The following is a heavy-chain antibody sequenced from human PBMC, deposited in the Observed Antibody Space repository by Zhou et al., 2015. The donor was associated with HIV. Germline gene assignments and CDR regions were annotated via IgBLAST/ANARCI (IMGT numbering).Heavy chain of an antibody. V-gene: IGHV1-69*01. Sequence: QVQLVQSGAEVKKPGSSVKVSCKASGGTFSSYAISWVRQAPGQGLEWMGGIIPIFGTANYAQKFQGRVTITADESTSTAYMELSSLRSEDTAVYYCARAPSSNPLWSGYYGFDYWGQGTLVTVSS. CDR2: IIPIFGTA. J-gene: IGHJ4*02. D-gene: IGHD3-3*01. CDR3: ARAPSSNPLWSGYYGFDY. CDR1: GGTFSSYA.